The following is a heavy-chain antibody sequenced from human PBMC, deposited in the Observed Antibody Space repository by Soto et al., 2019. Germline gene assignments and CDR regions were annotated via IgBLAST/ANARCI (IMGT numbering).Heavy chain of an antibody. CDR3: AREGRYFDCTYFDY. Sequence: GGSLRLSCAASGFTFSSYGMHWVRQAPGKGLEWVAVIWYDGSNKYYADSVKGRFTISRDNSKNTLYLQMNSLRAEDTAVYYCAREGRYFDCTYFDYWGQGTLVTVSS. J-gene: IGHJ4*02. D-gene: IGHD3-9*01. CDR2: IWYDGSNK. CDR1: GFTFSSYG. V-gene: IGHV3-33*01.